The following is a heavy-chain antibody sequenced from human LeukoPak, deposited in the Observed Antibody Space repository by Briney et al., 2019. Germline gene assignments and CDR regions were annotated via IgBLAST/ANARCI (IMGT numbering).Heavy chain of an antibody. V-gene: IGHV3-23*01. CDR2: ISGYGYNT. CDR3: AKMGPGAYYYDSSDFDF. J-gene: IGHJ4*02. Sequence: SGGSLRPSCAASGLTFRNYAMSWVRQAPEKGLEWVSAISGYGYNTYYADSVQGRFTISRDNSKNTLYLQMNSLRAEDTAVYYCAKMGPGAYYYDSSDFDFWGQGTLVTVSS. CDR1: GLTFRNYA. D-gene: IGHD3-22*01.